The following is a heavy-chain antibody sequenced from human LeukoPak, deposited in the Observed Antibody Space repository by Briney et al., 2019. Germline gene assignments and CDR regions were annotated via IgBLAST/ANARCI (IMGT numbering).Heavy chain of an antibody. J-gene: IGHJ4*02. D-gene: IGHD3-10*01. CDR2: ISDSGGIT. V-gene: IGHV3-23*01. CDR3: ARGGSQPITMHVFDY. CDR1: GFTFSSYA. Sequence: GGSLRLSCAASGFTFSSYAMSWVRQAPGKGLEWVSIISDSGGITYYADSVVKGRFTISRDSSKNTMYMQTNSLRAEDTAVYYCARGGSQPITMHVFDYWGQGTLVTVSS.